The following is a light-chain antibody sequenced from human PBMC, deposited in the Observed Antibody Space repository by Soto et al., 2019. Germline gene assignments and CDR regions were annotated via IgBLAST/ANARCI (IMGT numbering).Light chain of an antibody. CDR1: SPNIGSNA. CDR2: SNN. CDR3: AAWDGSLNGVL. Sequence: QSVLTQPPSASGTPGQRVTISCSGSSPNIGSNAVNWYQQLPGTAPKLLIYSNNQRPSGVPDRFSGSKSGTSASLAISGLQSEDEADYYCAAWDGSLNGVLFGGGTKLTVL. V-gene: IGLV1-44*01. J-gene: IGLJ2*01.